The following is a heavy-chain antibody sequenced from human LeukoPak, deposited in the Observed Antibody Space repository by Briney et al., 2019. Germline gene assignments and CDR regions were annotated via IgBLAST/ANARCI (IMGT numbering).Heavy chain of an antibody. CDR3: ARGRRDGYRLYYMDV. CDR1: GYSISSDYY. Sequence: SETLSLTCTVSGYSISSDYYWGWIRQPPGKGLEWIGSIHHSGRTYYNPSLKSRVTISVDTSKNQFSLKLSSVTAADTSVYYCARGRRDGYRLYYMDVWGKGTAVTISS. CDR2: IHHSGRT. V-gene: IGHV4-38-2*02. J-gene: IGHJ6*03. D-gene: IGHD5-24*01.